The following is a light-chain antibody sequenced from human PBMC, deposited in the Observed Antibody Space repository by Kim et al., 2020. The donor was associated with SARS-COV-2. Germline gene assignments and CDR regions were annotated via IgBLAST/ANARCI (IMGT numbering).Light chain of an antibody. V-gene: IGKV3-11*01. Sequence: EIVLTQSPATLSLSPGERATLSCRASQSVSSYLAWYQQKPGQAPRLLIYDASNRATGILARFSGSGSGTDFTLTISSLEPEDFAVYYCQQRETFGGGTKVDIK. CDR2: DAS. J-gene: IGKJ4*01. CDR1: QSVSSY. CDR3: QQRET.